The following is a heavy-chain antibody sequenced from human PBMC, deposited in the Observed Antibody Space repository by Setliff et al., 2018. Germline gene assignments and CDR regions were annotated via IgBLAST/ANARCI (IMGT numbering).Heavy chain of an antibody. CDR3: ARASVVHAIAVGY. CDR1: GGSISSGGYY. V-gene: IGHV4-31*03. J-gene: IGHJ4*02. D-gene: IGHD2-15*01. Sequence: SETLSLTCTVSGGSISSGGYYWSWVRQHPGKGLEWIGYIYYSGSTYYNPSLKSRVTMSVGTSKNQFSLNLTSVTAADTAVYYCARASVVHAIAVGYWGQGTLVTVSS. CDR2: IYYSGST.